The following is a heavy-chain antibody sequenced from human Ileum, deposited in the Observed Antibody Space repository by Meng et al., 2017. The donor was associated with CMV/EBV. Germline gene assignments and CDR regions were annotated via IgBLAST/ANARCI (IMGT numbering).Heavy chain of an antibody. CDR2: IDPNGGTT. V-gene: IGHV1-46*01. D-gene: IGHD5-12*01. CDR3: ARPHTYNGASWLDN. Sequence: SGDTISNNCVDWGRQTPGQRRKGMGMIDPNGGTTSIHKEFQGRVTMTRDASTSTVYADVSSLRSEDTAVYYCARPHTYNGASWLDNWGQGTLVTVSS. CDR1: GDTISNNC. J-gene: IGHJ4*02.